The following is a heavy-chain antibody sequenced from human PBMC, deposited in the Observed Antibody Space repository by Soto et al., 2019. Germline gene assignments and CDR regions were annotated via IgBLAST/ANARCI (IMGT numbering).Heavy chain of an antibody. V-gene: IGHV3-30*18. CDR2: ISYDGSNK. CDR3: AKDGLRFLEWLSYFHY. D-gene: IGHD3-3*01. J-gene: IGHJ4*02. Sequence: GGSLRLSCAASGFTFSSYGMHWVRQAPGKGLEWVAVISYDGSNKYYADSVKGRFTISRDNSKNTLYLQMNSLRAEDSVVYYCAKDGLRFLEWLSYFHYWGQGTLVTVS. CDR1: GFTFSSYG.